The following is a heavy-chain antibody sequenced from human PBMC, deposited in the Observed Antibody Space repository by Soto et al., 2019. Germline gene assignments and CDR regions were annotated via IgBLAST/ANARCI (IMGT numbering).Heavy chain of an antibody. D-gene: IGHD1-26*01. CDR2: TYYRSKWYN. J-gene: IGHJ2*01. CDR3: ARVEYSVSYGDWYFDL. CDR1: GDSVSSNSAA. V-gene: IGHV6-1*01. Sequence: PSQTLSLTCAISGDSVSSNSAAWNWIRQSPSRGLEWLGRTYYRSKWYNDYAVSVKSRITINPDTSKNQFSLQLNSVTPEDTAVYYCARVEYSVSYGDWYFDLWGRGTLVTVSS.